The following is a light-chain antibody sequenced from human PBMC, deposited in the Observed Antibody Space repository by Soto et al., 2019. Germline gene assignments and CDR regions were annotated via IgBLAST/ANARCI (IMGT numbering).Light chain of an antibody. CDR1: QSVSSTY. J-gene: IGKJ3*01. V-gene: IGKV3-20*01. CDR2: GAS. CDR3: QQFGTIPFT. Sequence: EIVLTQSPGTLSLSPGERATLSCRASQSVSSTYLGWYQQKPGQAPRLLISGASNRATGIPDRFSGSGSGPEFALTISRLAPEDFAVYYCQQFGTIPFTFGPGTKVDV.